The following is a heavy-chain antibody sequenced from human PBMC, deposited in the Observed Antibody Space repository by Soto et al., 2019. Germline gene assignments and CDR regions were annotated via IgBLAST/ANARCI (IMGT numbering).Heavy chain of an antibody. D-gene: IGHD3-9*01. J-gene: IGHJ4*02. CDR2: IIPIFSTA. CDR3: ARGVYYDILTGSLPTFDY. V-gene: IGHV1-69*12. CDR1: GGTFSSYA. Sequence: QVQLVQSGAEVKKPGSSVKVSCKASGGTFSSYAISWVRQAPGQGLEWMGGIIPIFSTAKYAQKFQGRVTITADESTSTAYMELSSLRSDDTAVYYCARGVYYDILTGSLPTFDYWGQGTLVTVSS.